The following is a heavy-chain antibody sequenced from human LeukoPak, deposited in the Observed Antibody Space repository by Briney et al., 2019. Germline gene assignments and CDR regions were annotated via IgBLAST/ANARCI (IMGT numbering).Heavy chain of an antibody. CDR1: GYTFTSYY. V-gene: IGHV1-46*01. CDR2: INPSGGST. D-gene: IGHD4-17*01. Sequence: ASVKVSCKASGYTFTSYYMHWVRQAPGQGLEWMGIINPSGGSTSYAQKFQGRVTITADESTSTAYMELSSLRSEDTAVYYCARGRTSDYDVFDYWGQGTLVTVSS. CDR3: ARGRTSDYDVFDY. J-gene: IGHJ4*02.